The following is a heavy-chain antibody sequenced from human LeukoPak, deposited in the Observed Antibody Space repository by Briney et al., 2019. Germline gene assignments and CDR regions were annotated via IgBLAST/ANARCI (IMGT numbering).Heavy chain of an antibody. CDR3: ARGQRGYSYGPEDGMDL. CDR1: GYTFTGYY. J-gene: IGHJ6*02. Sequence: ASVKVSCKASGYTFTGYYMHWVRQAPGQGLEWMGWINPNSGGTNYAQKFQGRVTMTRDTSISTAYMELSRLRSDDTAVYYCARGQRGYSYGPEDGMDLWGQETALTVSS. CDR2: INPNSGGT. V-gene: IGHV1-2*02. D-gene: IGHD5-18*01.